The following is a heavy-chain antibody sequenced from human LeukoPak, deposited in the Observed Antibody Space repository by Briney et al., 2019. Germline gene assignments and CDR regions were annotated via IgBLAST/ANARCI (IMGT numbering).Heavy chain of an antibody. V-gene: IGHV3-30*02. J-gene: IGHJ4*02. CDR1: GFVFGDYG. Sequence: GGSLRLSCAASGFVFGDYGMHWVRQAPGKGLEWVTMVQNDGSDKYYADSVKGRFTIFRDNSKNTLYLQMNSLRPEDTAVYYCAKHYYGSGSQKYYFDYWGQGTLVTVSS. CDR2: VQNDGSDK. CDR3: AKHYYGSGSQKYYFDY. D-gene: IGHD3-10*01.